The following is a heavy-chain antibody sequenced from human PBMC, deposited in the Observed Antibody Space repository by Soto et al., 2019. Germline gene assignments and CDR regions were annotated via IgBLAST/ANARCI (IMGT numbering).Heavy chain of an antibody. D-gene: IGHD6-6*01. CDR1: GYTFSTSG. Sequence: QAQLEQSGAEVKKPGASVKVSCKSSGYTFSTSGISWVRQAPGQGLEWMGWISTYNGDANYAQRFQGRVTMTTDTSTSTTFMGLRSLSSDDTAVYYCAREGPRPYYYYGMDVWGQGTTVTVSS. J-gene: IGHJ6*02. CDR3: AREGPRPYYYYGMDV. CDR2: ISTYNGDA. V-gene: IGHV1-18*01.